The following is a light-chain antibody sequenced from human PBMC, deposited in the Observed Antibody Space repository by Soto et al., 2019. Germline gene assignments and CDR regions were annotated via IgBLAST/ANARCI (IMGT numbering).Light chain of an antibody. V-gene: IGKV3-15*01. Sequence: TGMTRPRATCSVWRGERAKIYDRASRSVSSNLAWYQQKPGQAPRLLIYGASTRATGFPARFSGGGSGPESSLTSSSLQSEDLAVCSCQLYNNWPLTICGGTKVDI. J-gene: IGKJ4*01. CDR1: RSVSSN. CDR3: QLYNNWPLT. CDR2: GAS.